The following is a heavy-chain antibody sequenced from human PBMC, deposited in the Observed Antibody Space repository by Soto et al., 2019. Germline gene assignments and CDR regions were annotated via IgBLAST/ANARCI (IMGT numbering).Heavy chain of an antibody. J-gene: IGHJ6*03. D-gene: IGHD3-3*01. CDR1: GFTFSSYS. V-gene: IGHV3-48*01. CDR3: AKIFTYYDFWSGYGPYYYMDV. CDR2: ISSSSSTI. Sequence: PGGSLRLSCAASGFTFSSYSMNWVRQAPGKGLEWVSYISSSSSTIYYADSVKGRFTISRDNSKNSLYLQMNSLRAEDTAVYYCAKIFTYYDFWSGYGPYYYMDVWGKGTTVTVSS.